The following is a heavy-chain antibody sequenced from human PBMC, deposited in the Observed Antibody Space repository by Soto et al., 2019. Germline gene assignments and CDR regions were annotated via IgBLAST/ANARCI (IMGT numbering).Heavy chain of an antibody. CDR2: IRDRAYNYAT. CDR3: TRLISAAQDY. CDR1: GFVFKDSS. V-gene: IGHV3-73*01. J-gene: IGHJ4*02. D-gene: IGHD3-10*01. Sequence: EVLLVESGGGLVQPGGSLKLSCAASGFVFKDSSIHWVRQASGKGLEWVGRIRDRAYNYATAYAASVKGRFTISSDDSNNQAYLQMDSLKTEDTAIYYCTRLISAAQDYWGQGTLVTVSS.